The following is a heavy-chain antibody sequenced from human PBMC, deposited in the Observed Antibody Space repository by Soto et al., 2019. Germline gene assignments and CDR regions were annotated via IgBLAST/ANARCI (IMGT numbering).Heavy chain of an antibody. CDR2: ISYDGSNK. CDR1: GFTFSSYG. CDR3: AKDRGGDYGD. V-gene: IGHV3-30*18. Sequence: QVQLVESGGGVVQPGRSLRLSCAASGFTFSSYGMHWVRQAPGKGLEWVAVISYDGSNKYYADSVKGRFTISRDNSKNTLYLQMNSLRAEDTAVYYCAKDRGGDYGDWGQGTLVTVSS. J-gene: IGHJ4*02. D-gene: IGHD4-17*01.